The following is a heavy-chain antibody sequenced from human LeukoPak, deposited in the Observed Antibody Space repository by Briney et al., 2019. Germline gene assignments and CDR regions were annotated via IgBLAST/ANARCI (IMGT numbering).Heavy chain of an antibody. V-gene: IGHV3-11*01. J-gene: IGHJ4*02. CDR2: ISSSGSTI. CDR3: AKTKDWYYYDSSGYYYFDY. D-gene: IGHD3-22*01. CDR1: GFTFSDYY. Sequence: GGSLRLSCAASGFTFSDYYMSWIRQAPGKGLEWVSYISSSGSTIYYADSVKGRFTISRDNSKNTLYLQMNSLRAEDTAVYYCAKTKDWYYYDSSGYYYFDYWGQGTLVTVSS.